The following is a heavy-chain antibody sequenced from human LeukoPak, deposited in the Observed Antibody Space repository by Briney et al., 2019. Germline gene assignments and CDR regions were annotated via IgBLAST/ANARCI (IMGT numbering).Heavy chain of an antibody. CDR3: ARNGDYSADS. D-gene: IGHD4-17*01. J-gene: IGHJ4*02. V-gene: IGHV4-4*02. Sequence: GSLRLSCAASGFTFSNYSMNWVRQAPGKGLEWIGEVHHTGRTNYNPSLKSRVTISVDKSKNQFSLKLTSVTAADTAVYYCARNGDYSADSWGQGTLLTVSS. CDR1: GFTFSNYSM. CDR2: VHHTGRT.